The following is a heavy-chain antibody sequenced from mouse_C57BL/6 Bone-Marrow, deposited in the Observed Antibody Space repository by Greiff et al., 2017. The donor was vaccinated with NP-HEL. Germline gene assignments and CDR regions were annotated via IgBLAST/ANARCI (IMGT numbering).Heavy chain of an antibody. J-gene: IGHJ2*01. V-gene: IGHV2-5*01. Sequence: VKLVESGPGLVQPSQSLSITCTVSGFSLTSYGVHWVRQSPGKGLEWLGVIWRGGSTDYNEAFMSRLSITKDNSKSQVFFKMNSLQADDTAIYYCAKQGLGRGVFDYWGQGTTLTVSS. CDR3: AKQGLGRGVFDY. CDR1: GFSLTSYG. CDR2: IWRGGST. D-gene: IGHD4-1*01.